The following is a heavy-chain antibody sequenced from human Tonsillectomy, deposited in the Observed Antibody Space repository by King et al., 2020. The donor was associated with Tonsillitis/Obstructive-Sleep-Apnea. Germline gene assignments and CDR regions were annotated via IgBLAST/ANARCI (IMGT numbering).Heavy chain of an antibody. CDR1: GGSISNYY. Sequence: VQLQESGPGLVKPSGTLSLTCTVSGGSISNYYWSWIRQPPGKGLEWIGYIYYSGGTDYNPSLKSRVTISADTSKNQFSLRLSSVTAADTAVYYCARVGGVGAFDIWGQGTLVTVSS. V-gene: IGHV4-59*01. J-gene: IGHJ3*02. D-gene: IGHD3-16*01. CDR2: IYYSGGT. CDR3: ARVGGVGAFDI.